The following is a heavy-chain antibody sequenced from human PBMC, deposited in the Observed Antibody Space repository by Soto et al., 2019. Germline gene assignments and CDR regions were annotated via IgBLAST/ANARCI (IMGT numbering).Heavy chain of an antibody. J-gene: IGHJ4*02. Sequence: EVQVLDSGGGLVQPGGSLRLSCAASGFTFSNYAMSWVRQAPGKGLEWVSTISDSGGSTYYADSVKGRFTISRDNSKNTLYLQMNNLRAEDTAVYYCAKRSNTPAAMKSPFDYWGQGTLVTVSS. CDR1: GFTFSNYA. D-gene: IGHD2-2*01. CDR3: AKRSNTPAAMKSPFDY. CDR2: ISDSGGST. V-gene: IGHV3-23*01.